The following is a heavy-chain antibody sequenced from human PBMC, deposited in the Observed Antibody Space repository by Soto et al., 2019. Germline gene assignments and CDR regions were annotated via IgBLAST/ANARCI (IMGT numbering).Heavy chain of an antibody. J-gene: IGHJ6*02. V-gene: IGHV3-30-3*01. CDR2: ISYDGSNK. CDR3: ARDGSGWYGGDYYYYGMDV. Sequence: PVGSLRLSCAASGFTFSSYAMHWVRQAPGKGLEWVAVISYDGSNKYYADSVKGRFTISRDNSKNTLYLQMNSLRAEDTAVYYCARDGSGWYGGDYYYYGMDVWGQGTTVTVSS. CDR1: GFTFSSYA. D-gene: IGHD6-19*01.